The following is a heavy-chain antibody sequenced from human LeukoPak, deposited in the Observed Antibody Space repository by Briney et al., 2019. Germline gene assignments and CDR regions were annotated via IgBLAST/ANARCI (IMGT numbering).Heavy chain of an antibody. CDR2: INPSGGST. CDR3: ASRSGYDFWSGYLYYFDY. Sequence: ASVKVSCKASGYTFTGYYMHWVRQAPGQGLEWMGIINPSGGSTSYAQKFQGRVTITADKSTSTAYMELSSLRSEDTAVYYCASRSGYDFWSGYLYYFDYWGQGTLVTVSS. D-gene: IGHD3-3*01. V-gene: IGHV1-46*01. CDR1: GYTFTGYY. J-gene: IGHJ4*02.